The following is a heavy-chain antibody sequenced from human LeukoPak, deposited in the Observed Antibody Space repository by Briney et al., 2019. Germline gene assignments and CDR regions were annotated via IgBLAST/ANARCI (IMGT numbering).Heavy chain of an antibody. J-gene: IGHJ5*01. Sequence: ASVKLSCAASGYTFTGDQIYWLRQAPGQGLEWVGWIKPSSGDTLYEQKFQGRVTMTRDKSISSAYMELSSLRSDDTAVYYCARKSSGFLTAWGHGTLVTVSS. CDR1: GYTFTGDQ. D-gene: IGHD2/OR15-2a*01. CDR3: ARKSSGFLTA. V-gene: IGHV1-2*02. CDR2: IKPSSGDT.